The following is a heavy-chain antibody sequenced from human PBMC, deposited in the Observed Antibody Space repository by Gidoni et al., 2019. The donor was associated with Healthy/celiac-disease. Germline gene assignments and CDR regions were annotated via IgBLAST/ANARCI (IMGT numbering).Heavy chain of an antibody. CDR2: IYTRGST. CDR1: GGSISSGSYY. J-gene: IGHJ6*02. V-gene: IGHV4-61*02. CDR3: ARDRPISRYYYYYCGMDV. Sequence: QVQLQESGPGLAKPSLTLSLTCTVSGGSISSGSYYWSWTRQPAGNGLEWIGRIYTRGSTNSNPSLKSRVTISVDTSTNQFSLKLSSVTAADTAVYCCARDRPISRYYYYYCGMDVWGQGTTVTVSS. D-gene: IGHD3-3*02.